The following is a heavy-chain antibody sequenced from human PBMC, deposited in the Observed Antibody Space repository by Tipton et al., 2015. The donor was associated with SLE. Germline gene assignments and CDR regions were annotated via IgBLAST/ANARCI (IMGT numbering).Heavy chain of an antibody. CDR2: IYYSGST. Sequence: LRLSCAVYGGSFSSYYWSWIRQPPGKGLEWIGYIYYSGSTNYNPSLKSRVTISVDTSKNQFSLKLSSVTAADTAVYYCAREGDSGYVSNWFDPWGQGTLVTVSS. CDR1: GGSFSSYY. J-gene: IGHJ5*02. D-gene: IGHD5-12*01. CDR3: AREGDSGYVSNWFDP. V-gene: IGHV4-59*12.